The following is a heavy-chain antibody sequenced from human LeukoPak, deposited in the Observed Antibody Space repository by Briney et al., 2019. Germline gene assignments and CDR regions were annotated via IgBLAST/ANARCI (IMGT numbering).Heavy chain of an antibody. CDR2: INHSGST. V-gene: IGHV4-34*01. D-gene: IGHD2-2*01. CDR3: ARIGYQLPPTQYYYYGMDV. Sequence: SETPSLTCAVYGGSFSGYYWSWIRQPPGKGLEWIGEINHSGSTNYNPSLKSRVTISVDTSKNQFSLKLSSVTAADTAVYYCARIGYQLPPTQYYYYGMDVWGQGTTVTVSS. J-gene: IGHJ6*02. CDR1: GGSFSGYY.